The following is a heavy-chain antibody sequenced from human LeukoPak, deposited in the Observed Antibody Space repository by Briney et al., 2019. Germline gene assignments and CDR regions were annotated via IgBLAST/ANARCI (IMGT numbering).Heavy chain of an antibody. CDR1: GFTFKNFR. CDR3: ARMLTKIDDRFLDY. CDR2: IGATSNDM. V-gene: IGHV3-21*01. D-gene: IGHD3-16*02. Sequence: GGSLRLSCAASGFTFKNFRMNWVRQAPGKGLEWVSSIGATSNDMKYIDSVRGRFTISRDNAKNSLYLQMDSLRVEDTAFYYCARMLTKIDDRFLDYWGQGALVTVSS. J-gene: IGHJ4*02.